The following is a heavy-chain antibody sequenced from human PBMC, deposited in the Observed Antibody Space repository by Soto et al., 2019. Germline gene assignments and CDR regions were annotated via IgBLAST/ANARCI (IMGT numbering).Heavy chain of an antibody. D-gene: IGHD4-17*01. CDR2: ISYIGQNE. CDR1: GFTFSNYA. CDR3: ARPPRQLVFYGYALDI. Sequence: GGSLRLSCVASGFTFSNYAMHWVRQAPGKGLEWISVISYIGQNENYADSVKGRFTISRDDSKNTVYLQMNSLSTEDTAVYYCARPPRQLVFYGYALDIWGQGTTVTVSS. J-gene: IGHJ6*02. V-gene: IGHV3-30*04.